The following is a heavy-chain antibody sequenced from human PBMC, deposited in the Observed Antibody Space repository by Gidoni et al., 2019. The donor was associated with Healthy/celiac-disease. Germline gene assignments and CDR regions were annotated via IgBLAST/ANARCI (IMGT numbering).Heavy chain of an antibody. D-gene: IGHD2-15*01. CDR3: ARAVGYCSGGSCYSAFDY. Sequence: QVQLVQSGAEVKKPGASVKVSCKASGYTFTSYYMHWVRQAPGQGLEWMGRINPSGGSTSYAQKFQGRVTMTRDTSTSTVYMELSSLRSEDTAVYYCARAVGYCSGGSCYSAFDYWGQGTLVTVSS. V-gene: IGHV1-46*01. J-gene: IGHJ4*02. CDR2: INPSGGST. CDR1: GYTFTSYY.